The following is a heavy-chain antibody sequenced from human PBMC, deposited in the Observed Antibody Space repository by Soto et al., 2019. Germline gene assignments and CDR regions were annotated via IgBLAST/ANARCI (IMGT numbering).Heavy chain of an antibody. CDR1: GFMFSGYG. D-gene: IGHD3-3*01. J-gene: IGHJ5*02. Sequence: QVQLVESGGGVVQPGDSLRLSCAASGFMFSGYGMHWIRQAPGKGLEWVAVISHDGCEKYYGDSVKGRCTVSRDNSNNTLFLQIDSLRAEDTAVYYCAKLVGGVKAIGAPGDWLDPWGQGTLVTVSS. CDR2: ISHDGCEK. CDR3: AKLVGGVKAIGAPGDWLDP. V-gene: IGHV3-30*18.